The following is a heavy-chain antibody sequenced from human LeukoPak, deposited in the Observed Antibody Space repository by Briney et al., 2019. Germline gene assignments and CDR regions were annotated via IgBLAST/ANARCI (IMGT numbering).Heavy chain of an antibody. CDR1: GFTFSSYA. J-gene: IGHJ4*02. D-gene: IGHD5/OR15-5a*01. CDR2: ITAGGGST. V-gene: IGHV3-23*01. Sequence: PGESLRLSCAASGFTFSSYAMSWVRQAPGKGLEWVSAITAGGGSTYYADSVRGRFTISRDNSKNTLYLQMSSLRAEDTAVYYCATPGEAVSITRYFDYWGQGTLVTVSS. CDR3: ATPGEAVSITRYFDY.